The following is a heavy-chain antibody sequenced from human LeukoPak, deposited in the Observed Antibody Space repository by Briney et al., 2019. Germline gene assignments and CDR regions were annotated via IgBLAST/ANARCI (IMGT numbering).Heavy chain of an antibody. D-gene: IGHD6-19*01. CDR3: ARDLGIAVAGTADY. V-gene: IGHV1-18*01. Sequence: ASVKVSCKASGYTITSYGISWVRQAPGQGLEWMGWISAYNGNTNYAQKLQGRVTMTTDTSTSTAYMELRSLRSDDTAVYYCARDLGIAVAGTADYWGQGTLVTVSS. CDR2: ISAYNGNT. CDR1: GYTITSYG. J-gene: IGHJ4*02.